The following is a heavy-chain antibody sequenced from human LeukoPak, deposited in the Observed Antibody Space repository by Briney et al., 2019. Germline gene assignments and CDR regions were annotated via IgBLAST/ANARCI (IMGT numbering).Heavy chain of an antibody. CDR1: AGSISYYY. D-gene: IGHD5-12*01. Sequence: PSETLSLTCNVSAGSISYYYWSWIRQPPGKGLEWIGYMYYSGSTNYNPPLKSRVTISVDTSKNQFSLKLNSVTAADTAVYFCAKDTSGSYAMDVWGQGTTVTVSS. CDR2: MYYSGST. V-gene: IGHV4-59*01. CDR3: AKDTSGSYAMDV. J-gene: IGHJ6*02.